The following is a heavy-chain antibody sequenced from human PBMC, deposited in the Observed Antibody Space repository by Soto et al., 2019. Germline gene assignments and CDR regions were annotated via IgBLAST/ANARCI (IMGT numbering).Heavy chain of an antibody. Sequence: QVQLVESGGGLVKPGGSLRLSCAASGFTFSDYYMSWIRQAPGKGLEWVSYMSSSSYRNYADSVKGRFTISRDNAKNSLYLQMTSLGAEDTAVYYCARGGLLVPTASPIDFWGQGVLVTVSS. D-gene: IGHD2-2*01. V-gene: IGHV3-11*06. CDR2: MSSSSYR. J-gene: IGHJ4*02. CDR3: ARGGLLVPTASPIDF. CDR1: GFTFSDYY.